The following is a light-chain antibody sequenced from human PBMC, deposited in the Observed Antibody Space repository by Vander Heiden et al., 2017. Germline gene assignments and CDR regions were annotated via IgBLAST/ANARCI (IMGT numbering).Light chain of an antibody. Sequence: DIQMTQSPSTLSAFVGDRVTITCRASQSISSWLAWYQQKPGKAPKLLIYKASSLETGVPSRFGGSGSGTEFTLTISSLQPDDFATYYCQQDNTLETFGQGTKVEIK. CDR1: QSISSW. V-gene: IGKV1-5*03. J-gene: IGKJ1*01. CDR3: QQDNTLET. CDR2: KAS.